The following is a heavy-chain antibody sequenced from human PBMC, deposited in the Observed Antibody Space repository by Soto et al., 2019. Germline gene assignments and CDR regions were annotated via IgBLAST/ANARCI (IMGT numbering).Heavy chain of an antibody. V-gene: IGHV3-33*01. Sequence: QVQLVESGGGVVQPGRSLRLSCAASGFTFSSYGMHWVRQAPGKGLEWVAVIWYDGSNKYYADSVKGRFTISRDNSKNTLYLQMNSLRAEDTAVYYCARDQLAAAGDYWGQGTPVTVSS. CDR3: ARDQLAAAGDY. CDR1: GFTFSSYG. CDR2: IWYDGSNK. J-gene: IGHJ4*02. D-gene: IGHD6-13*01.